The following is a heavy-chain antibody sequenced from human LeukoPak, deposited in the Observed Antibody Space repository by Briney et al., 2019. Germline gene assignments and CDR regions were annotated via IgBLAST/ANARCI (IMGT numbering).Heavy chain of an antibody. CDR3: ARDVTAWNYGVTGFDP. CDR1: GYTFTGYY. V-gene: IGHV1-2*02. J-gene: IGHJ5*02. CDR2: INPNSGGT. D-gene: IGHD1-7*01. Sequence: GASVKVSCKASGYTFTGYYMHWVRQAPGQGLEWMGWINPNSGGTNYAQKFQGRVTMTRDTSISTAYMELSRLRSDDTAVYYCARDVTAWNYGVTGFDPWGQGTLVTVSS.